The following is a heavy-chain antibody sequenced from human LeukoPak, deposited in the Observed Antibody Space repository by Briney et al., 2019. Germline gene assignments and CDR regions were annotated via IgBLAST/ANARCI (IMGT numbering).Heavy chain of an antibody. CDR1: GVTFSSYE. J-gene: IGHJ4*02. Sequence: GGSLRLSCAASGVTFSSYEMNWVRQAPGKGLEWVSYISSGGNTVHYADSVKGRFTISRGNTKNSLYLQMNSLRAEDTAVYYCARVPGSSGWNYYFDYWGQGTLVTVSS. D-gene: IGHD6-19*01. CDR2: ISSGGNTV. CDR3: ARVPGSSGWNYYFDY. V-gene: IGHV3-48*03.